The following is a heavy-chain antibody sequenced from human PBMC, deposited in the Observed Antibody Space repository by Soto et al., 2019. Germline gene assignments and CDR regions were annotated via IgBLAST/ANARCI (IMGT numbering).Heavy chain of an antibody. V-gene: IGHV3-7*01. CDR2: IKQDGSEK. CDR1: GFTFTRNW. D-gene: IGHD3-16*01. Sequence: GGSLRLSCAASGFTFTRNWMIWVRQSPGKGLEWVANIKQDGSEKYYVDSVKGRFTISRDNAKNSLYLQMNRLRAEDTALYYCAREAWGSNLIDPWGQGT. CDR3: AREAWGSNLIDP. J-gene: IGHJ5*02.